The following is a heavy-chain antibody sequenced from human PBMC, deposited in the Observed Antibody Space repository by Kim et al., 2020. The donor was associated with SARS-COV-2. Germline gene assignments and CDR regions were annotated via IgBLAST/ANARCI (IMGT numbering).Heavy chain of an antibody. CDR1: GFTFSSYA. J-gene: IGHJ1*01. CDR3: VAPITMVRGAIRAEYFQH. D-gene: IGHD3-10*01. CDR2: ISSNGGST. V-gene: IGHV3-64D*09. Sequence: GGSLRLSCSASGFTFSSYAMHWVRQAPGKGLEYVSAISSNGGSTYYADSVKGRFTISRDNSKNTLYLQMSSLRADDTAVYYCVAPITMVRGAIRAEYFQHWGQGTLVTVSS.